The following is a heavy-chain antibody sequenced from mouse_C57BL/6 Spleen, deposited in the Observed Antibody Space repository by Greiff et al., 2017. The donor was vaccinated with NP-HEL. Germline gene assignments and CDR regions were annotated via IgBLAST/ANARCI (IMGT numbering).Heavy chain of an antibody. CDR3: ARQVNDYDVGYAMDQ. D-gene: IGHD2-4*01. V-gene: IGHV1-64*01. J-gene: IGHJ4*01. CDR1: GYIFTSNW. CDR2: IHPNSGST. Sequence: QVQLQQPGAELVKPGASMKLSCMASGYIFTSNWMHWVKQRPGQGLEWIGMIHPNSGSTNYNEKFKSKATLTVDKSSSTVYMQLSSLTSEDSAVYYGARQVNDYDVGYAMDQWGQGTSVTVSS.